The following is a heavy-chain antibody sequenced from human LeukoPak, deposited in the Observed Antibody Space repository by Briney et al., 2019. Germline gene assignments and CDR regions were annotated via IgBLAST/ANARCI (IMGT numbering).Heavy chain of an antibody. CDR2: MNPNSGNT. J-gene: IGHJ5*02. CDR1: GHTFTSYD. CDR3: AIGKLASRRGSWFDP. Sequence: ASVKVSCKTSGHTFTSYDINWVQQATGQGLEWMGWMNPNSGNTGYAQTFQGRVTMTRNTSISTAYMDLSSLTSEDTAVYYCAIGKLASRRGSWFDPWGQGTLVTVSS. V-gene: IGHV1-8*02. D-gene: IGHD6-6*01.